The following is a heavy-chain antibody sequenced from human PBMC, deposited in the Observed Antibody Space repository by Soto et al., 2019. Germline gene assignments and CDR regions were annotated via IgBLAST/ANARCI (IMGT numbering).Heavy chain of an antibody. CDR2: MNPDSGST. Sequence: ASVKVSCKPSGYPFTSYHVNWVRQAPGQGLEWMGWMNPDSGSTDYALKFQGRLTMTRNTSMSTAYLELRSLRAEDTGIYYRARGRVISKAYDSGGYIAHWGKGTRVTFSP. V-gene: IGHV1-8*01. CDR3: ARGRVISKAYDSGGYIAH. D-gene: IGHD6-19*01. J-gene: IGHJ5*02. CDR1: GYPFTSYH.